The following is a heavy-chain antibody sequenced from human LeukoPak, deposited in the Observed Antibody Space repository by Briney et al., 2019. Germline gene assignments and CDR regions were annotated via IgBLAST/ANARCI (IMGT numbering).Heavy chain of an antibody. CDR2: ITSDGTTT. D-gene: IGHD6-13*01. Sequence: PGGSLRLSCAASGFTFSITWMHWVRQFPGQGLVWVARITSDGTTTSYAESVEGRFTISRDNAKNTLYLQMNSLRAEDTAIYYCVRDLQRHYLGVAVAGRRRWFDPWGQGTLVTVSS. CDR3: VRDLQRHYLGVAVAGRRRWFDP. CDR1: GFTFSITW. V-gene: IGHV3-74*03. J-gene: IGHJ5*02.